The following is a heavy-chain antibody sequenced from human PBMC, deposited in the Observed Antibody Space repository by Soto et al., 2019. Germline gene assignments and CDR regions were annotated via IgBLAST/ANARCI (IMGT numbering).Heavy chain of an antibody. CDR2: ISYDGSNK. D-gene: IGHD3-10*01. J-gene: IGHJ4*02. V-gene: IGHV3-30*18. Sequence: QVQLVESGGGVVQPGRSLRLSCAASGFTFSSYGMHWVRQAPGKGLEWVAVISYDGSNKYYADSVKGRFTISRDNSRTKLYLQMNSLRAEDTAVYYCAKDRVAGRRHSDYWGQGTLVTVSS. CDR3: AKDRVAGRRHSDY. CDR1: GFTFSSYG.